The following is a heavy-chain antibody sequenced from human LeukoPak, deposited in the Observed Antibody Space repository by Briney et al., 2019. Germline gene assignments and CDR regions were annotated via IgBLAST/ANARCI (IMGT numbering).Heavy chain of an antibody. CDR2: ISSSSSYI. D-gene: IGHD3-22*01. J-gene: IGHJ3*02. CDR1: GFTFSSYW. CDR3: ARDKTPTPYYYDSSGYFFDAFDI. V-gene: IGHV3-21*01. Sequence: PGGSLRLSCAASGFTFSSYWMSWVRQAPGKGLEWVSSISSSSSYIYYADSVKGRFTISRDNAKNSLYLQMNSLRAEDTAVYYCARDKTPTPYYYDSSGYFFDAFDIWGQGTMVTVSS.